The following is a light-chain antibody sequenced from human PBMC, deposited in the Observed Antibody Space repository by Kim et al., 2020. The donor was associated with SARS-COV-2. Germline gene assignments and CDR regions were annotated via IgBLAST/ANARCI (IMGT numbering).Light chain of an antibody. J-gene: IGKJ1*01. CDR1: QSIRIN. CDR2: GAS. CDR3: HQYAGAPWP. V-gene: IGKV3-20*01. Sequence: GDRATLSCSASQSIRINVVWTKHNPGKYRRLLIYGASSRATGIPDRFSGSGSGTGFTLTITGLEPEDFAVYYCHQYAGAPWPLGQGTKVDIK.